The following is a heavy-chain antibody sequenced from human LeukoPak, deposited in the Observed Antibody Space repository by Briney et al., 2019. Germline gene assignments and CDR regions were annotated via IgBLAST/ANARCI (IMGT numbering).Heavy chain of an antibody. J-gene: IGHJ4*02. V-gene: IGHV1-46*01. CDR2: INPSGGST. CDR1: VYTFTSYY. Sequence: GASVKVSCKASVYTFTSYYMHWVRQAPGQGLEWMGIINPSGGSTSYAQKFQGRVNMTRDTSTSTGYMELSSLRSEDTAVYYCARDSPRVYYGSGGYYNALGYWGQGTLVTVSS. D-gene: IGHD3-10*01. CDR3: ARDSPRVYYGSGGYYNALGY.